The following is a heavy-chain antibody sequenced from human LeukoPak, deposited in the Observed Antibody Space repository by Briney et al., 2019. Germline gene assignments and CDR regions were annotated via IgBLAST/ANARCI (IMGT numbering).Heavy chain of an antibody. V-gene: IGHV7-4-1*02. CDR3: AREYYYGSGSYYKSYYYYGMDV. D-gene: IGHD3-10*01. J-gene: IGHJ6*02. CDR1: GYTFTSYA. Sequence: ASVTVSCTASGYTFTSYAMNWVRQAPGQGLEWMGWINTNTGNPTYAQGFTGRFVFSLDTSVSTAYLQISSLKAEDTAVYYCAREYYYGSGSYYKSYYYYGMDVWGQGTTVTVSS. CDR2: INTNTGNP.